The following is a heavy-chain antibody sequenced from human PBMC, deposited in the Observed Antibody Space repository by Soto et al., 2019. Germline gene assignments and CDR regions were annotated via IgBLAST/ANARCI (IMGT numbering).Heavy chain of an antibody. CDR1: GFTFSSYS. Sequence: PGRSLRLSCAASGFTFSSYSMNWVRQAPGKGLEWVSSISSSSSYIYSADSVKGRFTISRDNAKNSLYLQMNSLRAEDTAVYYCAREDYSNFDYWGQGTLVTVSS. CDR2: ISSSSSYI. V-gene: IGHV3-21*01. CDR3: AREDYSNFDY. D-gene: IGHD4-4*01. J-gene: IGHJ4*02.